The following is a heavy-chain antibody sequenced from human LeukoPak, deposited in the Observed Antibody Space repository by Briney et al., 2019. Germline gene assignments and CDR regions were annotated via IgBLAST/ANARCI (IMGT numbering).Heavy chain of an antibody. V-gene: IGHV3-30*02. Sequence: GGSLRLSCAASGFTFSSYGMHWVRQAPGKGLEWVAFIRYDGSNKYYADSVKGRFTISRDNSKNTLYLQLNSLRAEDMAVFYCAKDWTQLAHYYYYMGVWGKGTTVTVSS. J-gene: IGHJ6*03. CDR2: IRYDGSNK. D-gene: IGHD6-13*01. CDR1: GFTFSSYG. CDR3: AKDWTQLAHYYYYMGV.